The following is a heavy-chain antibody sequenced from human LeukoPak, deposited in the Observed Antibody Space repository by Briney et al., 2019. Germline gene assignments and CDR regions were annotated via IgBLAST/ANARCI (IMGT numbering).Heavy chain of an antibody. J-gene: IGHJ4*02. V-gene: IGHV4-38-2*02. D-gene: IGHD2-15*01. CDR3: ARDLTVAAMGDY. CDR1: GYSISSGYY. Sequence: PSETLSLTCTVSGYSISSGYYWGWIRQPPGKGLEWIGSIYHSGSTNYNPSLKSRVTMSVDTSKNQFSLKLSSVTAADTAVYYCARDLTVAAMGDYWGQGTLVTVSS. CDR2: IYHSGST.